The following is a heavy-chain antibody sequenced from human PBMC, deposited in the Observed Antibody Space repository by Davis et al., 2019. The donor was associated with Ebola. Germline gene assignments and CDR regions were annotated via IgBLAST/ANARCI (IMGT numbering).Heavy chain of an antibody. CDR2: IKQDGSDK. Sequence: GESLKISCAASGFTFSSYCMSWVRQAPGKGLEWVANIKQDGSDKYYVDSVKGRFTISRDNAKNSLYLQMDGLRAEETAVYFCAKEYSGYDKGFYYYGMDVWGKGTTVTVSS. CDR3: AKEYSGYDKGFYYYGMDV. CDR1: GFTFSSYC. V-gene: IGHV3-7*01. D-gene: IGHD5-12*01. J-gene: IGHJ6*04.